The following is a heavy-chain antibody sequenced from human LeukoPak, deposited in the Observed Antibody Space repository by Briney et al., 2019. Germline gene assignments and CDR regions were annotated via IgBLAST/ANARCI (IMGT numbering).Heavy chain of an antibody. V-gene: IGHV3-48*01. Sequence: CGAPILFLGASCFFLISFCMKRGRPAPGEGVGVVSYISSSTIYCADSVKGRFTISRDNAKNSLYLQMNSLRAEDTAVYYCARDQGGWGVNAFDIWGQGTMVTVSS. CDR1: CFFLISFC. CDR2: ISSSTI. CDR3: ARDQGGWGVNAFDI. D-gene: IGHD1-26*01. J-gene: IGHJ3*02.